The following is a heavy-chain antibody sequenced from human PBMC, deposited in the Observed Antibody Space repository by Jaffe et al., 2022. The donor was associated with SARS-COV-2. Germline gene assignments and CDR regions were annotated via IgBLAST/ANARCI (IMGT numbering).Heavy chain of an antibody. J-gene: IGHJ4*02. V-gene: IGHV3-33*01. D-gene: IGHD5-18*01. Sequence: QVQLVESGGGVVQPGRSLRLSCAASGFTFSSYGMHWVRQAPGKGLEWVAVIWYDGSNKYYADSVKGRFTISRDNSKNTLYLQMNSLRAEDTAVYYCARDLRGYSYGRLTYYFDYWGQGTLVTVSS. CDR3: ARDLRGYSYGRLTYYFDY. CDR2: IWYDGSNK. CDR1: GFTFSSYG.